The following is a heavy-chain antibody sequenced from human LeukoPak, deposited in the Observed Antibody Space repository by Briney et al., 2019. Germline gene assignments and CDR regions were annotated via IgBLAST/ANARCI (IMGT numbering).Heavy chain of an antibody. CDR3: AKDKRWLQLRGDTFDI. V-gene: IGHV3-9*01. J-gene: IGHJ3*02. D-gene: IGHD4-4*01. CDR1: GFTFSSYG. CDR2: ISWNSGSI. Sequence: GGSLRLSCAASGFTFSSYGMHWVRQAPGKGLEWVSGISWNSGSIGYADSVKGRFTISRDNAKNSLYLQMNSLRAEDTALYYCAKDKRWLQLRGDTFDIWGQGTMVTVSS.